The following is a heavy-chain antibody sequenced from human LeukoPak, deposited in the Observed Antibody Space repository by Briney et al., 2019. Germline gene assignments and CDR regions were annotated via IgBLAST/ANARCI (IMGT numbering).Heavy chain of an antibody. J-gene: IGHJ5*02. V-gene: IGHV4-39*07. CDR3: AREEMGSYHNWFDP. D-gene: IGHD5-24*01. CDR1: GGSISSSSYY. CDR2: IYYSGST. Sequence: SETLSLTCTVSGGSISSSSYYWGWIRQPPGKGLEWIGSIYYSGSTYYNPSLKSRVTISVDTSKNQFSLKLSSVTAADTAVYYCAREEMGSYHNWFDPWGQGTLVTVSS.